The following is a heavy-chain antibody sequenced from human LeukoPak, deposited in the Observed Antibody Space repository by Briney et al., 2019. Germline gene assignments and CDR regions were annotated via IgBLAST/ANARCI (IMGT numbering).Heavy chain of an antibody. CDR1: GYTFTSYY. CDR2: INPSGGST. Sequence: ASVKVSCKASGYTFTSYYMHWVRQAPGQGLEWMGIINPSGGSTSYAQKFQGRVTMTRDTSTSTVYMELSRLRSDDTAVYYCARDSRYFDWLIQGEGYMDVWGKGTTVTISS. J-gene: IGHJ6*03. CDR3: ARDSRYFDWLIQGEGYMDV. V-gene: IGHV1-46*01. D-gene: IGHD3-9*01.